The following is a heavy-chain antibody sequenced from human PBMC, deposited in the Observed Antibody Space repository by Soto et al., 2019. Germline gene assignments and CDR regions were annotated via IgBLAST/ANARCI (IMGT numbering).Heavy chain of an antibody. Sequence: QVQLEQSGAEVKKPGASVKVSCKASGYTFSDYDVHWVRQAPGQGLEWMGWINPYSGATNYAQKFQDWVTMTGDASVSTAYLELTTLLSADTAVYYCARAMANVAPNWFDPWGQGTLVIVSS. D-gene: IGHD5-12*01. V-gene: IGHV1-2*04. CDR3: ARAMANVAPNWFDP. CDR1: GYTFSDYD. CDR2: INPYSGAT. J-gene: IGHJ5*02.